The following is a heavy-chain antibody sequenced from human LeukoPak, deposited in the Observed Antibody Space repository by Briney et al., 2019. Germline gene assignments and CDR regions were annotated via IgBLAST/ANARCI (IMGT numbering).Heavy chain of an antibody. CDR1: GASMNNYY. CDR2: IYTSGST. CDR3: AREDSGISDDAFDI. D-gene: IGHD1-26*01. J-gene: IGHJ3*02. Sequence: SETLSLTCTVSGASMNNYYWNWIRQPAGKGPEWIGRIYTSGSTTYTPSLKSRVSMSVDTSRNQFSLRLSSVTAADTAMYYCAREDSGISDDAFDIWGQGTMVTISS. V-gene: IGHV4-4*07.